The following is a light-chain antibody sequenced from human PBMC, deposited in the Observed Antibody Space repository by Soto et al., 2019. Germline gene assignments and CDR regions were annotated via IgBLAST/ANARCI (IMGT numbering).Light chain of an antibody. V-gene: IGKV3-20*01. Sequence: EIVLTQSPGTLSLSVGERVTLSCRASQSVSSYLAWYQQTPGQPPRLLIYDTSNSATGTPDRFSGSGSGTDFTLTISRLEPEDFTVYYCQQYGSSPLTFGGGTTVEIK. CDR3: QQYGSSPLT. CDR1: QSVSSY. CDR2: DTS. J-gene: IGKJ4*01.